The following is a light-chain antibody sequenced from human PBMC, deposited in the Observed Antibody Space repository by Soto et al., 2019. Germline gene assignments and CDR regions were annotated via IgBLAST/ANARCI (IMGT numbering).Light chain of an antibody. CDR2: GAS. Sequence: IVLTQSPGTLSLSPGERATLSCRASQSVSSSYLAWYQRKPGQATRLLIYGASSRATGIPDRFSGSGSETDFTLTISRLEPEDFAVYYCQQYGSSPPYTFGQGTKLEIK. CDR3: QQYGSSPPYT. J-gene: IGKJ2*01. V-gene: IGKV3-20*01. CDR1: QSVSSSY.